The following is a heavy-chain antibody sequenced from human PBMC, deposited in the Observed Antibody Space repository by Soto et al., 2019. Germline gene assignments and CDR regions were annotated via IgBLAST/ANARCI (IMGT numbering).Heavy chain of an antibody. Sequence: QMQLRESGPGLVEPSQTLSLTCSVSGGSISSGGYYWSWIRQHSGKGLEWIGYIYYSGSTFYNPSLKTRVTMSVDTSKNQFSLKLSSVTAADTAMDYCARLNWDGGYWGQGNLVTVSS. D-gene: IGHD1-20*01. CDR2: IYYSGST. J-gene: IGHJ4*02. CDR1: GGSISSGGYY. CDR3: ARLNWDGGY. V-gene: IGHV4-31*03.